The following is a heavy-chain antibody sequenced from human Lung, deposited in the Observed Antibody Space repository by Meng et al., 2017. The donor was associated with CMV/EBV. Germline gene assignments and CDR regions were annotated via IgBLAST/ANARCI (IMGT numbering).Heavy chain of an antibody. Sequence: GESXKISCTASGFIFSDYSMSWVRQAPGKGLEWVSSISSSSIHIYYADSTKGRFTISRDNAKKSLYLQMNSLRAEDTAVYYCAGGRGYCSSTNCYQNFDYWXQGTXVTVSS. D-gene: IGHD2-2*01. V-gene: IGHV3-21*01. CDR3: AGGRGYCSSTNCYQNFDY. CDR2: ISSSSIHI. CDR1: GFIFSDYS. J-gene: IGHJ4*02.